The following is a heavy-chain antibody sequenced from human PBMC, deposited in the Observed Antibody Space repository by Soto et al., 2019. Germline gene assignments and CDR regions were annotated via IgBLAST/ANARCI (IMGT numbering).Heavy chain of an antibody. V-gene: IGHV3-74*01. J-gene: IGHJ4*02. D-gene: IGHD3-22*01. CDR2: INYDGSST. Sequence: GGSLRLSCAASGFTFSSYWMHWVRQAPGKGLVWVSRINYDGSSTNYADSVKGRFTISRDNAKNTLSLQMNSLRAEDTAVYYCARDLWAGDSSGSFWGQGTLVTVSS. CDR3: ARDLWAGDSSGSF. CDR1: GFTFSSYW.